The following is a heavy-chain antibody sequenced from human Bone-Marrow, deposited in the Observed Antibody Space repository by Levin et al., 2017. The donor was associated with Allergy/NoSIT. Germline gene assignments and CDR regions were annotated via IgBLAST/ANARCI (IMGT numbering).Heavy chain of an antibody. D-gene: IGHD2-2*01. CDR2: INPSGGST. Sequence: ASVKVSCKASGYTFTSYYMHWVRQAPGQGLEWMGIINPSGGSTSYAQKFQGRVTMTRDTSTSTVYMELSSLRSEDTAVYYCARWGPSSTSCYDGSYWYFDLWGRSTLVTVSS. J-gene: IGHJ2*01. CDR3: ARWGPSSTSCYDGSYWYFDL. CDR1: GYTFTSYY. V-gene: IGHV1-46*01.